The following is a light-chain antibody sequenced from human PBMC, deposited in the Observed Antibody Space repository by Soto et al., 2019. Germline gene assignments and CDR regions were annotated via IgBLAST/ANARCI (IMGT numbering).Light chain of an antibody. CDR3: SSFTSSSTLEV. V-gene: IGLV2-14*01. Sequence: QSALTQPASVSGSPGQSITISCTGTISDVGGYNYVSWYQQHPGKVPKLMIYEVSNRPVGVSNRFSGSKSGNTASLTISGLQAEDEADYYCSSFTSSSTLEVFGGGTKVTVL. CDR1: ISDVGGYNY. J-gene: IGLJ3*02. CDR2: EVS.